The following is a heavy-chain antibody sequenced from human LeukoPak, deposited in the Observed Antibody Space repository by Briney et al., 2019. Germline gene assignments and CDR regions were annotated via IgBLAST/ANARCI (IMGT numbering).Heavy chain of an antibody. V-gene: IGHV4-34*01. J-gene: IGHJ6*03. CDR2: INHSGST. CDR3: ARLWNYYYYYMDV. D-gene: IGHD3-3*01. Sequence: PGGSLRLSCAVSGFTFSSYDMSWVRQAPGKGLEWIGEINHSGSTNYNPSLKSRVTISVDTSKNQFSLKLSSVTAADTAVYYCARLWNYYYYYMDVWGKGTTVTISS. CDR1: GFTFSSYD.